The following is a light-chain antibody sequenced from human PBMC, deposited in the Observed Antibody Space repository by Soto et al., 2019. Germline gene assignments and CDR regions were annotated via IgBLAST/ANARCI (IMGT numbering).Light chain of an antibody. Sequence: QSALTQPASVSVSPGQSITSSCTGTTSDLGGYNYVSWYQQHPGKVPKLMIYEVSNRPSGVSNRFSGSKSGNTASLTISGLQAEDEAAYYCFSYTTSSAPYVFGTGTKVTVL. J-gene: IGLJ1*01. V-gene: IGLV2-14*01. CDR3: FSYTTSSAPYV. CDR2: EVS. CDR1: TSDLGGYNY.